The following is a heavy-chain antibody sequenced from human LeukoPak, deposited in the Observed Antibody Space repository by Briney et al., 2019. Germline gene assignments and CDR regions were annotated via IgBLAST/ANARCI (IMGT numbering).Heavy chain of an antibody. Sequence: GASVKVSCKASGYTFTVYYMHWVRQAPGQGLEWMGWINPNSGGTNYAQKFQGRVTMTRDTSISKAYMELSRLRSDDTAVYYCARDPAHIVVVPAAIGGYNWFDPWGQGTLVTVSS. V-gene: IGHV1-2*02. CDR3: ARDPAHIVVVPAAIGGYNWFDP. CDR1: GYTFTVYY. J-gene: IGHJ5*02. D-gene: IGHD2-2*01. CDR2: INPNSGGT.